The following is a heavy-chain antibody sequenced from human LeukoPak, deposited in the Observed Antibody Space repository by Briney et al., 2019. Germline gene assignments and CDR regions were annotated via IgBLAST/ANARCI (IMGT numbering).Heavy chain of an antibody. CDR3: ARHSAVTTFPLDP. Sequence: SETLSLTCTVSGGSISSYYWSWIRQPPGKGLGWIGYIYYSGSTNYNPSLKSRVTISVDTSKKQFSLKLTSVTAADTAVYYCARHSAVTTFPLDPWGQGALVTVSS. J-gene: IGHJ5*02. CDR1: GGSISSYY. CDR2: IYYSGST. V-gene: IGHV4-59*08. D-gene: IGHD4-11*01.